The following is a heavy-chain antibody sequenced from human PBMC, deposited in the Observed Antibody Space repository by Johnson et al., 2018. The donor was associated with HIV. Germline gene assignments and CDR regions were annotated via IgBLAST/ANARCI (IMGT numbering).Heavy chain of an antibody. J-gene: IGHJ3*02. CDR1: GFTFSSYW. Sequence: VQLVESGETLVQPGGSLRLSCAASGFTFSSYWMTWVRQAPGKGLEWVANIKQDGSEKYYVDSVEGRLTIPRDNAKNSLYLQMNSLRDEDTAVYYCARPLGLYHGAFDIWGQGTMVTVSS. D-gene: IGHD2-2*02. CDR2: IKQDGSEK. V-gene: IGHV3-7*05. CDR3: ARPLGLYHGAFDI.